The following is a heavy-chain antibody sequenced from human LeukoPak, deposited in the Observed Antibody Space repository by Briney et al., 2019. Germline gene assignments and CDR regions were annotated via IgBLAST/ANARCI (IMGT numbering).Heavy chain of an antibody. CDR1: GFSLSDYD. CDR3: ARAKRETSTRPWTSGMDV. Sequence: GGSLRLSCAASGFSLSDYDIRWVRPPIGKGLDWVSGLGSAGDKYHAGSERGRFTISREDAENSVYLQMNGLRPEDTAIHYCARAKRETSTRPWTSGMDVWGQGTRVTVSS. CDR2: LGSAGDK. D-gene: IGHD3/OR15-3a*01. V-gene: IGHV3-13*01. J-gene: IGHJ6*02.